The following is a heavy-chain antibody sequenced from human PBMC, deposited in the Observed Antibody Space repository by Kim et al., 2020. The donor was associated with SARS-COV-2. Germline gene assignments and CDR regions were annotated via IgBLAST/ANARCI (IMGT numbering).Heavy chain of an antibody. J-gene: IGHJ6*02. CDR1: GGYFSGYY. D-gene: IGHD3-10*01. Sequence: SETLSLTCAVYGGYFSGYYWSWIRQPPGKGLEWIGEINHSGSTNYNPSLKSRVTISVDTSKNQFSLKLSSVTAADTAVYYCARVSPTHYYGSGSPISPPTRGYGMDVWGQGTTVTVSS. V-gene: IGHV4-34*01. CDR2: INHSGST. CDR3: ARVSPTHYYGSGSPISPPTRGYGMDV.